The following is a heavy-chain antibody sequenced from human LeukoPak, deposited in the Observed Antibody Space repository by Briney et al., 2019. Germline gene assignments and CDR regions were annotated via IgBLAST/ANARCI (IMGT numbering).Heavy chain of an antibody. V-gene: IGHV3-23*01. CDR2: ISSSGGST. Sequence: GASLRLSCAASGFTFSSYAMSWVRQAPGKGLEGVSTISSSGGSTYYADSVKGRFTISRDNSNNTLFLKMNSLRAEDTAVFYCAKDRGGGYSSSSTGFDYWGQGTLVTVSS. J-gene: IGHJ4*02. D-gene: IGHD6-6*01. CDR3: AKDRGGGYSSSSTGFDY. CDR1: GFTFSSYA.